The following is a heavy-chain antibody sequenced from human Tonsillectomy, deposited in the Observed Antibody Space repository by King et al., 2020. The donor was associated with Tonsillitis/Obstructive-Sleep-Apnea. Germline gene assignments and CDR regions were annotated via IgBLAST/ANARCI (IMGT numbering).Heavy chain of an antibody. V-gene: IGHV3-23*04. CDR1: GFTFSSYA. J-gene: IGHJ4*02. Sequence: VQLVESGGGLVQPGGSLRLSCAASGFTFSSYAMSWVRQAPGKGLEWVSAISGSGGSTYYADSVKGRFTISRDNSKNTLYLQMNSLRAEDTAVYYCAKDLGVIGSKVTMIVVDFDYWGQGTLVTVSS. CDR2: ISGSGGST. D-gene: IGHD3-22*01. CDR3: AKDLGVIGSKVTMIVVDFDY.